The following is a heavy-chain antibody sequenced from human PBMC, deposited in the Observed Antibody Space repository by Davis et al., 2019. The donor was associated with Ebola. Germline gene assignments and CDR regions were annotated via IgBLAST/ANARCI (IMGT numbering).Heavy chain of an antibody. V-gene: IGHV3-73*01. CDR2: IRSKANSYAT. CDR1: GFTFSGSA. D-gene: IGHD4-17*01. Sequence: GESLKISCAASGFTFSGSAMHWVRQASGKGLEWVGRIRSKANSYATAYAASVKGRFTISRDDSKNTAYLQMNSLKTEDTAVYYCTTTTVTIDYWGQGILVTVSS. CDR3: TTTTVTIDY. J-gene: IGHJ4*02.